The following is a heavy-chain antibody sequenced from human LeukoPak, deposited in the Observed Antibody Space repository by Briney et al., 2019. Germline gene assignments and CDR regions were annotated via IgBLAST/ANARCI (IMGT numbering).Heavy chain of an antibody. CDR3: ARGFLEWLPIDY. Sequence: PSQTLSLTCSVSGGSISSGDYYWSWIRQPPGKGLEWIGYIYYSGSTYYNPSLKSRVTISVDTSKNQFPLKLSSVTAADTAVYYCARGFLEWLPIDYWGQGTLVTVSS. D-gene: IGHD3-3*01. CDR2: IYYSGST. V-gene: IGHV4-30-4*08. CDR1: GGSISSGDYY. J-gene: IGHJ4*02.